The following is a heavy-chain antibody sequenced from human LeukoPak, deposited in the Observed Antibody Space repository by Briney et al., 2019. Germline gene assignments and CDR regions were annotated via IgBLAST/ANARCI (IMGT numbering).Heavy chain of an antibody. CDR1: GGSISSYY. J-gene: IGHJ4*02. CDR3: ARGGDILTGPFDY. D-gene: IGHD3-9*01. V-gene: IGHV4-59*01. CDR2: IYYSGCT. Sequence: PSETLSLTCTVSGGSISSYYWSWIRQPPGKGLEWIGYIYYSGCTNYNPSLKSRVTISVDTSKNQFSLKLSSVTAADTAVYYCARGGDILTGPFDYWGQGTLVTVSS.